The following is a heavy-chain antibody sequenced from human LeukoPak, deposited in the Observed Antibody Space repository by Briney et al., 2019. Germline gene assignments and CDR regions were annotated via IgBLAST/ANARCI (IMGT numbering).Heavy chain of an antibody. CDR3: ARGRIAARPRSSSWYEDY. V-gene: IGHV1-18*01. Sequence: ASVKVSCKASGYTLTSYGISWVRQAPGQGLEWMGWISAYNGNTNYAQKLRGRVTMTTDTSTSTAYMELRSLRSDDTAVYYCARGRIAARPRSSSWYEDYWGQGTLVTVSS. CDR2: ISAYNGNT. D-gene: IGHD6-13*01. J-gene: IGHJ4*02. CDR1: GYTLTSYG.